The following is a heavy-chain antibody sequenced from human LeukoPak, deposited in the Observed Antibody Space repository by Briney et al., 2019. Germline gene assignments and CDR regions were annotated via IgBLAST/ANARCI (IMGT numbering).Heavy chain of an antibody. CDR2: ISGGGGRT. J-gene: IGHJ4*02. V-gene: IGHV3-23*01. CDR1: GFTFSNYA. D-gene: IGHD6-6*01. CDR3: ARDMIGGYSSSLDY. Sequence: GGSLRLSCAASGFTFSNYAMSWVRQAPGKGLEWVSGISGGGGRTYYADSVKGRFTISRDNSKNTLYLQMNSLRAEDTAVYYCARDMIGGYSSSLDYWGQGTLVTVSS.